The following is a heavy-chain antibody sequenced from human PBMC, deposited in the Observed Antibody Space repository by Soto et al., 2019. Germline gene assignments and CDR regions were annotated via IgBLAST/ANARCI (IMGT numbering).Heavy chain of an antibody. CDR2: ISGSGDST. CDR3: ARRGPGTYFDY. CDR1: GFTFSSYA. D-gene: IGHD6-13*01. J-gene: IGHJ4*02. Sequence: PGGSLRLSCAASGFTFSSYAMNWVRQAPGKGLEWVSVISGSGDSTYYADSVKGRFIISRDNSKNTLYLQMNSLRAEDTAVYYCARRGPGTYFDYWGRGTLVTVSS. V-gene: IGHV3-23*01.